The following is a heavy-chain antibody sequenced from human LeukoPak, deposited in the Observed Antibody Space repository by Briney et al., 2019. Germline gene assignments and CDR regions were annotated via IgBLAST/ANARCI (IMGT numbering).Heavy chain of an antibody. Sequence: SETLSLTCTVSGGSISSYYWSWIRLPPGKGLEWIGYIYYSGSTNYNPSLKSRVTISVDTSKNQFSLKLSSVTAADTAVYYCARRGVPYYYYHMDVWGKGTTVTVSS. V-gene: IGHV4-59*01. J-gene: IGHJ6*03. CDR2: IYYSGST. CDR3: ARRGVPYYYYHMDV. CDR1: GGSISSYY. D-gene: IGHD3-16*01.